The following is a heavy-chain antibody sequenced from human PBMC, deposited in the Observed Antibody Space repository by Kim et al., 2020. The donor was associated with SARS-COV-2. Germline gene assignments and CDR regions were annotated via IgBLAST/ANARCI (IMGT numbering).Heavy chain of an antibody. V-gene: IGHV3-74*01. CDR3: VRDLVGSDDL. J-gene: IGHJ5*02. Sequence: GGSLGLSCAASGFTFSNYWMHWVRQAPGKGPVWVSRLNEDGSTTNYADSVKGRFTISRDNARNTLYLHMDSLRAEDTALYYCVRDLVGSDDLWGQGTLVTVSS. CDR2: LNEDGSTT. CDR1: GFTFSNYW. D-gene: IGHD5-12*01.